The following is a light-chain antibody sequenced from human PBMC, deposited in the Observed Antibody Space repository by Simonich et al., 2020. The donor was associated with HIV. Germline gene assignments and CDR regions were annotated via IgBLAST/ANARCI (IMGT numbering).Light chain of an antibody. Sequence: QSALTQPASVSGSPGQSITISCTGTSSDVGGYNYVSWYQQHPGKAPKLLIYEVNKRPSGVPDRFSGSKSGNTASLTVSGLQAEDEADYYGSSYAGSNNWVFGGGTKLTVL. CDR1: SSDVGGYNY. J-gene: IGLJ3*02. V-gene: IGLV2-8*01. CDR3: SSYAGSNNWV. CDR2: EVN.